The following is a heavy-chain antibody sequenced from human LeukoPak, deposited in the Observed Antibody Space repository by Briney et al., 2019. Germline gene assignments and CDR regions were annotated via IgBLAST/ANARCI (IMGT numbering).Heavy chain of an antibody. J-gene: IGHJ1*01. V-gene: IGHV3-30*18. CDR2: ISFDGSDK. Sequence: GRSLGLSCAASGFTFSSYGMHWVRQAPGKGLEWVAVISFDGSDKYYADSVKGRFTVSRDNSKNTLYLQMNSLRAEDTAVYYCAKGVPGIAAAGTGYFQHWGQGTLVTVSS. CDR3: AKGVPGIAAAGTGYFQH. D-gene: IGHD6-13*01. CDR1: GFTFSSYG.